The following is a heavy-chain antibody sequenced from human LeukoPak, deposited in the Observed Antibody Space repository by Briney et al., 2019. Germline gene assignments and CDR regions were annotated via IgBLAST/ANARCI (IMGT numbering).Heavy chain of an antibody. CDR2: IRYDGSEK. Sequence: GGSLRLSCTASGFTFSNYGMHWVRQAPGKGLEWVAFIRYDGSEKYYADSVKGRITISRDNSKNTLYVQMNSLRAEDTAVYYCAELGITMIGGVWGKGTTVTISS. J-gene: IGHJ6*04. D-gene: IGHD3-10*02. CDR1: GFTFSNYG. V-gene: IGHV3-30*02. CDR3: AELGITMIGGV.